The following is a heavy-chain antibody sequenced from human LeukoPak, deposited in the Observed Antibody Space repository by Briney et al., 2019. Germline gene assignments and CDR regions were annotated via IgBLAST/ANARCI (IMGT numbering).Heavy chain of an antibody. CDR2: ISSSSYI. Sequence: GGSLRLSCAASGFTFSSYSMNWVRQAPGKGLEWVSSISSSSYIYYADSVKGRFTISRDNAKNSLYLQMNSLRAEDTAVYYCAREPPGNYDSSGHYYAYFDCWGQGTLVTVSS. D-gene: IGHD3-22*01. CDR1: GFTFSSYS. J-gene: IGHJ4*02. CDR3: AREPPGNYDSSGHYYAYFDC. V-gene: IGHV3-21*01.